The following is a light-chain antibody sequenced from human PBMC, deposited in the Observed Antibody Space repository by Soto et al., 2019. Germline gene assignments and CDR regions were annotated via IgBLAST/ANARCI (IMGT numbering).Light chain of an antibody. CDR1: SSDVGRYNY. J-gene: IGLJ1*01. V-gene: IGLV2-14*01. CDR3: AAWDDNLNAYV. CDR2: DVS. Sequence: QSALTQPASVSGSPGQSITISCTGTSSDVGRYNYVSWYQQHPGKAPKLMIYDVSIRPSGVSNRFSGSKSGNTASLTISGLQAEDEADYYCAAWDDNLNAYVFGSGTQLTVL.